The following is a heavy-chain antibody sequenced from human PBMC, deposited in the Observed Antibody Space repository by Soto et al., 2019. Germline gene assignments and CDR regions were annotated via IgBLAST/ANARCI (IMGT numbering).Heavy chain of an antibody. Sequence: PGESLKISCKGSGYSFTSYWIGWVRQMPGKGLEWMGIIYPGDSDTRYSPSFQGQVTISADKSISTAYLQWSSLKASDTAMYYCATNAGGYSGYDEDYGMDVWGQGTTVNVSS. J-gene: IGHJ6*02. CDR3: ATNAGGYSGYDEDYGMDV. D-gene: IGHD5-12*01. V-gene: IGHV5-51*01. CDR1: GYSFTSYW. CDR2: IYPGDSDT.